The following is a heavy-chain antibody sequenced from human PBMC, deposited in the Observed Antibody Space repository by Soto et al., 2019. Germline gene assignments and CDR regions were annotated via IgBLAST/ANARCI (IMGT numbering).Heavy chain of an antibody. J-gene: IGHJ4*02. D-gene: IGHD1-26*01. CDR1: EFTFSDYG. CDR3: AKDWVGGSHKNDFDY. Sequence: QVQLVESGGGVVQPGRSLRLSCATSEFTFSDYGMHWVRQAPGKGLEWVAAISHHGLNKYYGDSVKGRFTISRDNSKKTVYLQMNSLRTEDTAVYYCAKDWVGGSHKNDFDYWGQGTLVIVSS. CDR2: ISHHGLNK. V-gene: IGHV3-30*18.